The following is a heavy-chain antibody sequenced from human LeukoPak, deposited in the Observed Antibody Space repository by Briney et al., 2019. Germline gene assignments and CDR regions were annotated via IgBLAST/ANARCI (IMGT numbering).Heavy chain of an antibody. CDR3: AEALSGSYSFDY. CDR1: GFTFSSYA. V-gene: IGHV3-23*01. D-gene: IGHD1-26*01. Sequence: PGGSLRLSCAASGFTFSSYAMSWVRQAPGNGLEWVSAISGSGGSTYYADSVKGRFTISRDNSKNTLYLQMNSLRAEDTAVYYCAEALSGSYSFDYWGQETLVTVSS. J-gene: IGHJ4*02. CDR2: ISGSGGST.